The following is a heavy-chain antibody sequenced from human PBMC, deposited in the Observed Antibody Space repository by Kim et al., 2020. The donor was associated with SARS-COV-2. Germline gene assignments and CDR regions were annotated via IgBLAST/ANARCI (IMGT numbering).Heavy chain of an antibody. J-gene: IGHJ3*02. CDR1: GYSFTSYW. CDR3: AREPTYYYDSSGPPSNDAFDI. V-gene: IGHV5-51*01. D-gene: IGHD3-22*01. CDR2: IYPGDSDT. Sequence: GESLKISCKGSGYSFTSYWIGWVRQMPGKGLEWMGIIYPGDSDTRYSPSFQGQVTISADKSISTAYLQWSSLKASDTAMYYCAREPTYYYDSSGPPSNDAFDIWGQGTMVTVSS.